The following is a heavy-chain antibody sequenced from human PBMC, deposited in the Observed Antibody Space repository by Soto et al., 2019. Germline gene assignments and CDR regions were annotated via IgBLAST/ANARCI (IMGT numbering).Heavy chain of an antibody. CDR3: ARDKTFGGPIGSAFDS. D-gene: IGHD3-16*01. Sequence: QVQVVESGGGVVQPGTSLRLSCAASGFTFNNYGMHWVRQAPGKGLEWVAVIWYDASHKDYADSVKGRFTISRDNSKNTLYLQMSSLRGEDTAVYYCARDKTFGGPIGSAFDSWGQGTLVTVSS. CDR1: GFTFNNYG. J-gene: IGHJ4*02. CDR2: IWYDASHK. V-gene: IGHV3-33*01.